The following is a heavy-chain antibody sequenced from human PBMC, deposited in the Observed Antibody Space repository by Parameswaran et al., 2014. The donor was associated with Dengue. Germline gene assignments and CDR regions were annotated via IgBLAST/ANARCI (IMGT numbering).Heavy chain of an antibody. J-gene: IGHJ4*02. CDR2: IIPVFGGG. Sequence: WVRQAPGQGLEYMGSIIPVFGGGKPAQNFQGRVTMTADASTSTVYMELSSLRSEDSAIYYCARLLGYCNSGNCNPTDYWGQGTQVTVSS. V-gene: IGHV1-69*15. CDR3: ARLLGYCNSGNCNPTDY. D-gene: IGHD2-15*01.